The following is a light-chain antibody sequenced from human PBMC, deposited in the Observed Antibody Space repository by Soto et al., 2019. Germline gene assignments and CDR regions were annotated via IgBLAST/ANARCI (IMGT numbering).Light chain of an antibody. CDR3: LQDYNYPPMYT. CDR1: QKITTY. J-gene: IGKJ2*01. CDR2: AVS. Sequence: DIQMTQSPSSLSASIGDRVTITCRASQKITTYLNWYQHKPGRAPDLLIYAVSTLQSGVPSRFSGSGSGTDFTLTISSLQPEDSATYYCLQDYNYPPMYTFGQGTKLEIK. V-gene: IGKV1-39*01.